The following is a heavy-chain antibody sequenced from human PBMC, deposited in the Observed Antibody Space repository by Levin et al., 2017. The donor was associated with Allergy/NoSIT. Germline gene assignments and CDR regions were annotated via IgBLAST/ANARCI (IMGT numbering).Heavy chain of an antibody. CDR3: ARVVYGRGTAINSYYYMDV. D-gene: IGHD2/OR15-2a*01. V-gene: IGHV3-66*01. Sequence: LSLTCAASGFSASRNYMSWVRQPPGKGLEWVSVMYPGSSTYNADPVQGRFTISRDNSKNTLFLQMNSLRAEDTAVYYCARVVYGRGTAINSYYYMDVWGKGTTVTVSS. CDR1: GFSASRNY. J-gene: IGHJ6*03. CDR2: MYPGSST.